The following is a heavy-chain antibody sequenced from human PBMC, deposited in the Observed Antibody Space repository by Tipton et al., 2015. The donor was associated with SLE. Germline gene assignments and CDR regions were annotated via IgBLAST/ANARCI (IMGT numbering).Heavy chain of an antibody. J-gene: IGHJ4*02. CDR2: IYTSGTT. V-gene: IGHV4-4*07. CDR3: TRTTINVDNFDF. Sequence: PTCRVSGGSVSSYYWNWVRQSAEKGLEWIGRIYTSGTTYYNPSLKSRVSISVDTSENEIFLRLSSVTAADTATYYCTRTTINVDNFDFWGVGTPVTVSS. CDR1: GGSVSSYY. D-gene: IGHD4-11*01.